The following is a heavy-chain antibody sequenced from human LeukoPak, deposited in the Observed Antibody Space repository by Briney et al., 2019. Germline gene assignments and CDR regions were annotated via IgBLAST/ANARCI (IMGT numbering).Heavy chain of an antibody. CDR2: ISGSGGST. J-gene: IGHJ4*02. CDR1: GFTFSSYW. CDR3: AKVEVGNYDFWSGYYFLY. D-gene: IGHD3-3*01. V-gene: IGHV3-23*01. Sequence: GGSLRLSCAASGFTFSSYWMSWVRQAPGKGLEWVSAISGSGGSTYYADSVKGRFTISRDNSKNTLYLQMNSLRAEDTAVYYCAKVEVGNYDFWSGYYFLYWGQGTLVTVSS.